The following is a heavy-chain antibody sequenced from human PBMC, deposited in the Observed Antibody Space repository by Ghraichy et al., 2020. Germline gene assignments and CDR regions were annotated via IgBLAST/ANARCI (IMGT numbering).Heavy chain of an antibody. J-gene: IGHJ2*01. CDR2: ISSSSSYI. D-gene: IGHD3-22*01. CDR1: GFTFSSYS. Sequence: AGSLRLSCAASGFTFSSYSMNWVRQAPGKGLEWVSSISSSSSYIYYADSVKGRFTISRDNAKNSLYLQMNSLRAEDTAVYYCARDPNRDYYDSSGYSIYFDLWGRGTLVTVSS. V-gene: IGHV3-21*01. CDR3: ARDPNRDYYDSSGYSIYFDL.